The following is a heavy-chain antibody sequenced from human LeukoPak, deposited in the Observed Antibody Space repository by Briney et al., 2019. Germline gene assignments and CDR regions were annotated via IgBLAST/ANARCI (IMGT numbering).Heavy chain of an antibody. V-gene: IGHV1-69*05. CDR3: ARGLAPETHSVTRNWFDP. Sequence: ASVKVSCKASGGTFSSYAISWLRQAPGQGLEWMGGIIPIFGTANYAHTFQGRVTITTDESASSAYMELSSLRSEDTAVYYCARGLAPETHSVTRNWFDPWGQGTLVTVSS. J-gene: IGHJ5*02. CDR1: GGTFSSYA. CDR2: IIPIFGTA. D-gene: IGHD4-17*01.